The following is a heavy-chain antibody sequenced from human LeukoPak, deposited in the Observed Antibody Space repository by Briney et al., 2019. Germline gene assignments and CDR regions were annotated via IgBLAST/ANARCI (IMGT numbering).Heavy chain of an antibody. J-gene: IGHJ4*02. V-gene: IGHV1-18*01. Sequence: GAPVKVSCKASGYTFTSYGISWVRQAPGQGLEWMGWISAYNGDANYAQRLQGRVTMTTDTSTSTAYMELRSLRSDDTAVYYCARRDSSGWYEDYWGQGTLVTVSS. D-gene: IGHD6-19*01. CDR2: ISAYNGDA. CDR3: ARRDSSGWYEDY. CDR1: GYTFTSYG.